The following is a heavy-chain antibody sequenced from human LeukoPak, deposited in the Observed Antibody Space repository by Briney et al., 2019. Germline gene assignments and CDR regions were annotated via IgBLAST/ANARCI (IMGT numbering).Heavy chain of an antibody. Sequence: SETLSLTCAVSGGSLSGYYWSWIRQPPGKGLEWIGYIYYSGSTNYNPSLKSRLTISVDTSKNQFSLKLSSVTAADTAVYYCARSDYYYMDVWGKGTTVTVSS. CDR2: IYYSGST. J-gene: IGHJ6*03. V-gene: IGHV4-59*08. CDR3: ARSDYYYMDV. CDR1: GGSLSGYY.